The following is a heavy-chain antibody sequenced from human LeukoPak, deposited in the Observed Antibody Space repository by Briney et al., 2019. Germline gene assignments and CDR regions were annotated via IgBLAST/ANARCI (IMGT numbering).Heavy chain of an antibody. CDR1: GFTFSSYG. D-gene: IGHD6-19*01. J-gene: IGHJ4*02. Sequence: PGGSLRLSCAASGFTFSSYGMHWVRQAPGKGLEWVAVISYDGSNKYYADSVKGRFTISRDNSKNTLYLQMNSLRAEDTAVYYCAKDDRYSSGWYGVNFDYWGQGTLVTVSS. CDR2: ISYDGSNK. CDR3: AKDDRYSSGWYGVNFDY. V-gene: IGHV3-30*18.